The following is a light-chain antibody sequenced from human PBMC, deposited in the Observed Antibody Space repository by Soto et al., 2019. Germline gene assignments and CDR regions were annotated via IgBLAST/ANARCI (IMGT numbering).Light chain of an antibody. J-gene: IGKJ1*01. Sequence: DIQMTQSPSSLSASVGDRVTITCRASQGISNYLAWYQQQPGKVPKLLIYVASTLQSGVPSRFSGSGSGTDFTLTISSLQPEDVAPSYCQKYNSAPWTFGQGTKLEIK. CDR1: QGISNY. CDR2: VAS. CDR3: QKYNSAPWT. V-gene: IGKV1-27*01.